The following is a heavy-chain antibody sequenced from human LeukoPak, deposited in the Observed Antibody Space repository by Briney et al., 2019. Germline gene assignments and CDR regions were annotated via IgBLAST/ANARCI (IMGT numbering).Heavy chain of an antibody. J-gene: IGHJ4*02. CDR3: ARQADYNVLTGYFKGHLDY. CDR1: GYSFNTYW. Sequence: GESLKISCKGSGYSFNTYWIAWVRQMPGKGLEWMGIIYPGDSDTRYSPPFQGQVTISADEFISTAYLHWSSLKASDTAMYYCARQADYNVLTGYFKGHLDYWGQGTLVTVSS. D-gene: IGHD3-9*01. V-gene: IGHV5-51*01. CDR2: IYPGDSDT.